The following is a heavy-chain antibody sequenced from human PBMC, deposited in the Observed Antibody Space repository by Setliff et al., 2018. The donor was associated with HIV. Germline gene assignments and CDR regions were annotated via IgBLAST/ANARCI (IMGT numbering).Heavy chain of an antibody. CDR1: GGSISSGSYY. V-gene: IGHV4-61*09. CDR2: IFTSGST. D-gene: IGHD3-3*01. Sequence: ASETLSLTCTVSGGSISSGSYYWSWVRQPAGKRPEWIGHIFTSGSTNYNPSLESRVTILGDTSKNQFSLRLSSVTAADTAVYYCARVKRGLEWLPYGYFDYWGQGTLVTVSS. J-gene: IGHJ4*02. CDR3: ARVKRGLEWLPYGYFDY.